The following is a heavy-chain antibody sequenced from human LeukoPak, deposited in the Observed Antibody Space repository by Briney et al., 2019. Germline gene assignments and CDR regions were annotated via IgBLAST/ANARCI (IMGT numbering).Heavy chain of an antibody. D-gene: IGHD3-22*01. CDR3: ARDLGSGYYIDY. V-gene: IGHV4-30-4*08. CDR1: GGSISSGDYY. CDR2: IYYSGST. Sequence: PSQTLSLTCTVSGGSISSGDYYWTRIRQPPGKGLEWIGYIYYSGSTYYNPSLKSRVIISVDTSKNQFSLKLSSVTAADTAVYYCARDLGSGYYIDYWGQGTLVTVSS. J-gene: IGHJ4*02.